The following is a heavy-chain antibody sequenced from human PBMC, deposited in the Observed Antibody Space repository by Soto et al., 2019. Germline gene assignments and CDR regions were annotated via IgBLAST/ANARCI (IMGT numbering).Heavy chain of an antibody. D-gene: IGHD3-22*01. CDR1: GFTFSSSH. CDR3: ARDKGGNYYDSSGDPEFDY. V-gene: IGHV3-48*02. J-gene: IGHJ4*02. CDR2: ISRSSCTI. Sequence: PGGSLRLSCAASGFTFSSSHMNWVRQAPGKGLEWVSYISRSSCTIYYADSVKGRFTISRDNAKNSLYLQMNSLRDEDTAVYYCARDKGGNYYDSSGDPEFDYWGQGTRVTVSS.